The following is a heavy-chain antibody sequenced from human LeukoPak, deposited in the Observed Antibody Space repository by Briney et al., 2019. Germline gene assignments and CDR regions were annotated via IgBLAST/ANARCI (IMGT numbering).Heavy chain of an antibody. D-gene: IGHD6-25*01. V-gene: IGHV3-48*01. CDR1: GFTFSSYG. J-gene: IGHJ6*03. CDR2: IGTSSTTI. Sequence: GGSLRLSCAASGFTFSSYGMHWVRQAPGKGLEWVSNIGTSSTTIYYADSVKGRFTISRDNAKNSLYLQMNSLRADDTADYYCARFAAGGSYYYYMDVWGKGTTVTVSS. CDR3: ARFAAGGSYYYYMDV.